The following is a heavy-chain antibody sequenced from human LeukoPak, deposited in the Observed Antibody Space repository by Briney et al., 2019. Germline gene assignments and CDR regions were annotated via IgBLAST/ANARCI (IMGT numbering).Heavy chain of an antibody. V-gene: IGHV3-23*01. CDR3: ARERDNSGPFDY. Sequence: PGGSLRLSCAASGFTFATYAMSWVRQAPGKGLKWVSGITGSGRTTYYADSVKGRFTISRDNSKNTLYLQMNSLRAEDTAIYYCARERDNSGPFDYWGQGTLVTVSS. CDR1: GFTFATYA. J-gene: IGHJ4*02. CDR2: ITGSGRTT. D-gene: IGHD7-27*01.